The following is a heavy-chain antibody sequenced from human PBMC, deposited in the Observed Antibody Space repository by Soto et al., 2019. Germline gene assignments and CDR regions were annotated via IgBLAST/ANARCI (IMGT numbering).Heavy chain of an antibody. Sequence: GGSLRLSCAASGFTFSGSAMHWVRQASGKGLEWVGRIRSKANSYATAYAASVKGRFTISRDDSKNTAYLQMNSLKTEDTAVYYCTRHVGSLYSGYERPPYFDYWGQGTLVTVSS. CDR3: TRHVGSLYSGYERPPYFDY. CDR2: IRSKANSYAT. J-gene: IGHJ4*02. V-gene: IGHV3-73*01. D-gene: IGHD5-12*01. CDR1: GFTFSGSA.